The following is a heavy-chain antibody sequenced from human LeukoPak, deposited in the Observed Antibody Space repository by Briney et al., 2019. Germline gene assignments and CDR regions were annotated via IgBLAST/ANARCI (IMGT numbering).Heavy chain of an antibody. CDR1: GFTVSSNY. V-gene: IGHV3-53*01. CDR2: IYSGGST. D-gene: IGHD3-3*01. Sequence: PGGSLRLSCAASGFTVSSNYMSWVRQAPEKGLEWVSVIYSGGSTYYEDSVKGRFTISRDNSKNTLYLQMNGLRAEDTAVYYCAKAGSYYDFWNGYHILYYFDYWGQGTLVTVSS. J-gene: IGHJ4*02. CDR3: AKAGSYYDFWNGYHILYYFDY.